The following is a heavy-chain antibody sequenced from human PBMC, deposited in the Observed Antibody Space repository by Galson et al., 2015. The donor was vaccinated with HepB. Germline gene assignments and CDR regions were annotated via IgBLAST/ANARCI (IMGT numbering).Heavy chain of an antibody. CDR3: TTALRVVITAKLDY. Sequence: SLRLSCAASGFTFSNAWMSWVRQAPGKGLEWVGRIKSKTGGGTTDYAAPVKGRFTISRDDSKNTLYLQMNSLKTEDTAVYYCTTALRVVITAKLDYWGQGTLVTVSS. D-gene: IGHD3-22*01. V-gene: IGHV3-15*01. CDR2: IKSKTGGGTT. CDR1: GFTFSNAW. J-gene: IGHJ4*02.